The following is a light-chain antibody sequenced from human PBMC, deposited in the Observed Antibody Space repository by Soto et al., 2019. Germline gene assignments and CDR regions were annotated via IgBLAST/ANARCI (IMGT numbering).Light chain of an antibody. J-gene: IGKJ1*01. Sequence: EFVLTQSPGTLSLSPGERATLSCRASQTVRNNYLAWYQQKPGQAPRLLIYSSSNRATGIPDRFSGSGSGTDFTLTISRLEPEDFAVYYCQQYGSSGTFGQGTKVDIK. V-gene: IGKV3-20*01. CDR1: QTVRNNY. CDR2: SSS. CDR3: QQYGSSGT.